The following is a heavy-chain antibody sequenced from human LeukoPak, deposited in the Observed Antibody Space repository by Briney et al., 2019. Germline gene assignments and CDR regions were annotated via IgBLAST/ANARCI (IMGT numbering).Heavy chain of an antibody. J-gene: IGHJ4*02. CDR3: AREVKRETTRYAYFDY. D-gene: IGHD1/OR15-1a*01. Sequence: GASVKVPCKASGYTFTSYGISWVRQAPGQGLEWMGWISAYNGNTNYAQKLQGRVTMTRDMSTSTVYMELSSLRSEDTAVYYCAREVKRETTRYAYFDYWGQGTLVTVSS. CDR2: ISAYNGNT. CDR1: GYTFTSYG. V-gene: IGHV1-18*01.